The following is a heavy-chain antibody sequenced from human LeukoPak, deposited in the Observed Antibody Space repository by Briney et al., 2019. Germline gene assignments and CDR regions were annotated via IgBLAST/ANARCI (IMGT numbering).Heavy chain of an antibody. CDR3: ARGEYFDWLVEPPSDY. Sequence: ASVKVSCKASGYTFTSYAMHWVRQAPGQRLEWMGWINAGNGNTKYSQKFQGRVTITRDTSASTAYMGLSSLRSEDTAVYYCARGEYFDWLVEPPSDYWGQGTLVTVSS. D-gene: IGHD3-9*01. CDR2: INAGNGNT. CDR1: GYTFTSYA. J-gene: IGHJ4*02. V-gene: IGHV1-3*01.